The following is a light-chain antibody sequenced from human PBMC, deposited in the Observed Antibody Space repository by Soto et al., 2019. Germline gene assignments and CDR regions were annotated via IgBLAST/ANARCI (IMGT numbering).Light chain of an antibody. J-gene: IGLJ1*01. Sequence: QSVLTQPPSASGSPGQSVTISCAGTSRDVGGYNYVSWYQQHPGKAPKLLIYEVIKRPSGVPDRFSGSKYGNTASLTVSGLQAEDEADYFCSSYAGSKIFVFGTGTKATVL. CDR1: SRDVGGYNY. V-gene: IGLV2-8*01. CDR2: EVI. CDR3: SSYAGSKIFV.